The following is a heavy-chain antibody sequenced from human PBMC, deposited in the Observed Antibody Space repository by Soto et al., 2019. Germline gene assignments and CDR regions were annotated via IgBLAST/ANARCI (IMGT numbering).Heavy chain of an antibody. CDR2: ISSSSSYI. V-gene: IGHV3-21*01. J-gene: IGHJ6*02. D-gene: IGHD4-17*01. CDR1: GFTFSSYS. CDR3: AREFGDYDESGYYYGMDV. Sequence: PGGSLRLSCAASGFTFSSYSMNWVRQAPGKGLEWVSSISSSSSYIYYADSVKGRFTISRDNAKNSLYLQMNSLRAEDTAVYYCAREFGDYDESGYYYGMDVWGQGTTVTVSS.